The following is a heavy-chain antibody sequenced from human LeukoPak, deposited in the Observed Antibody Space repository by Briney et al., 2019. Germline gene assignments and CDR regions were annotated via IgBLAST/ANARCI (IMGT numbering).Heavy chain of an antibody. J-gene: IGHJ4*02. CDR2: ISWNSGSK. V-gene: IGHV3-9*01. CDR1: GFTFDDYA. Sequence: GGSLRLSCAASGFTFDDYAMHWVRQPPGKCLEWASGISWNSGSKVYADSVRGRFTISRDKAKNSLYLQMNSLRVEDTALYYCTKGPLPDYGGNHFDYWGQGTLVTVSS. CDR3: TKGPLPDYGGNHFDY. D-gene: IGHD4-23*01.